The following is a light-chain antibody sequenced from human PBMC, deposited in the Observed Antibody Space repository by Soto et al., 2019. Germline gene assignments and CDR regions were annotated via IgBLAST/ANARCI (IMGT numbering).Light chain of an antibody. J-gene: IGLJ2*01. CDR2: DNN. CDR3: HSYDVSLSGPV. Sequence: QSVLTQPPSVSGAIGQRVTISCTGSSSNIGAGYDVHWYQQLPGTAPKVLIYDNNNRPSGVPDRFSGSKSGTSASLAITGLQAEDEADYYCHSYDVSLSGPVFGGGTKLTVL. V-gene: IGLV1-40*01. CDR1: SSNIGAGYD.